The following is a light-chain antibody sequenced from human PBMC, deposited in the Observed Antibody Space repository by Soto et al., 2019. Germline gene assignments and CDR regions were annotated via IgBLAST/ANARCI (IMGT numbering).Light chain of an antibody. Sequence: EIVLTQSPATLSLSPGEIATLSFRASQTVSSSLAWYQQKPGQAPRLLIYEASNRATGIPDRFSGSGSGTDFTLTISRLEPEDFAVYYCQQYGSSGTFGQGTKVDIK. V-gene: IGKV3-20*01. CDR3: QQYGSSGT. CDR1: QTVSSS. CDR2: EAS. J-gene: IGKJ1*01.